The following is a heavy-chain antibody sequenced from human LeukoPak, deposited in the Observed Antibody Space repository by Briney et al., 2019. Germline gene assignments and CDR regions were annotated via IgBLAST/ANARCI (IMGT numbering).Heavy chain of an antibody. V-gene: IGHV3-23*01. CDR3: AKDRGQGSSSWYSNGYFDY. CDR2: ISGSGGST. CDR1: GFTFSSYA. Sequence: PGGSLRLSCAASGFTFSSYAMSWVRQAPGKGLEWVSAISGSGGSTYYADSVKGRFIISRDNSKITLYLQMNSLRAEGTAVYYCAKDRGQGSSSWYSNGYFDYWGQGTLVTVSS. J-gene: IGHJ4*02. D-gene: IGHD6-13*01.